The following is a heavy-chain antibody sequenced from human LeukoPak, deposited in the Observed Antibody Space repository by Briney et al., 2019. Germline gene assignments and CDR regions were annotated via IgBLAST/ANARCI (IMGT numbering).Heavy chain of an antibody. Sequence: GASVKVSCKASGYTFTDYYMHWVRQAPGQGLEWMGWINPNSGGTNYAQKFQGRVSMTRDTSISTAYMELSRLRSDGTAVYYCARAGVWDYDDSSGYHNGAFDIWGQGTMVTVSS. CDR1: GYTFTDYY. V-gene: IGHV1-2*02. J-gene: IGHJ3*02. D-gene: IGHD3-22*01. CDR2: INPNSGGT. CDR3: ARAGVWDYDDSSGYHNGAFDI.